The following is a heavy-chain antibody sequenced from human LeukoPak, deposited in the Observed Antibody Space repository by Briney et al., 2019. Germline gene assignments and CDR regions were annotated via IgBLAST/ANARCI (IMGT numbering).Heavy chain of an antibody. V-gene: IGHV1-3*01. CDR1: AYTFTSCT. Sequence: ASVKVSCKASAYTFTSCTMHWVRQAPGQRLEWMGWTNVGNGKTKYSQKFQGRVSITRDTSASTAYMELSSLRSEDTAVYYCARTYDVLTGFISSYFFDYWGQGTLVTVSS. D-gene: IGHD3-9*01. CDR3: ARTYDVLTGFISSYFFDY. CDR2: TNVGNGKT. J-gene: IGHJ4*02.